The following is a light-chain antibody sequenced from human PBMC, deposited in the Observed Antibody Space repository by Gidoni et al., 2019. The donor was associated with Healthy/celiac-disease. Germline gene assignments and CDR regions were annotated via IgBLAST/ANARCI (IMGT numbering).Light chain of an antibody. Sequence: EIVMTQSPATLSVSPGERATLSCSARQSVSSNLAWYQQKPGQAPSLLIYGASTRATDIPARFSGSGSGTEFTLTISSLQSEDFAVYYCQQYNNWPPWTFGQGTKVEIK. V-gene: IGKV3-15*01. J-gene: IGKJ1*01. CDR3: QQYNNWPPWT. CDR1: QSVSSN. CDR2: GAS.